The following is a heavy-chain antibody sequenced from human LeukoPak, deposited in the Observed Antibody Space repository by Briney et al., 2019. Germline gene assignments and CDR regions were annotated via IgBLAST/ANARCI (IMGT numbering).Heavy chain of an antibody. CDR1: GFTFGTYW. CDR3: ARVPGYTYGRGTIDS. D-gene: IGHD5-18*01. CDR2: IKEDGSEK. V-gene: IGHV3-7*03. J-gene: IGHJ4*02. Sequence: GGSLRPSCVASGFTFGTYWMTWVRQAQGMGLEWVANIKEDGSEKYYVDSVKGRFTISRDNAKNSLFLQMNSLRAEDTAVYYCARVPGYTYGRGTIDSWGQGTLVTVSS.